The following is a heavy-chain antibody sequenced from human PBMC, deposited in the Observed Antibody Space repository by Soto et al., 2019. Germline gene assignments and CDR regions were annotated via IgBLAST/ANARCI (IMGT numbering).Heavy chain of an antibody. CDR3: ERLDSSGFPDY. V-gene: IGHV5-51*01. J-gene: IGHJ4*02. CDR2: IHPGDSDS. Sequence: GESLKISCKGSGYICNNNWIGWVRQMPGKGLEWMGIIHPGDSDSRYSPSFQGQVTMSVDKSINTAYLQWSSLKASDTAMYYCERLDSSGFPDYWGQGPIVTVYS. CDR1: GYICNNNW. D-gene: IGHD3-22*01.